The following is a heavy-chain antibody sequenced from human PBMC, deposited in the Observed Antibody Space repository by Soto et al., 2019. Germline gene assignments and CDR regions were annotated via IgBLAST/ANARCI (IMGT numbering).Heavy chain of an antibody. CDR1: GFTFSSYA. CDR2: ISYDGSNK. CDR3: ARDRHIVVVTASVDY. V-gene: IGHV3-30-3*01. J-gene: IGHJ4*02. Sequence: QVQLVESGGGVVQPGRSLRLSCAASGFTFSSYAMHWVRQAPGKGLEWVAVISYDGSNKYYADSVKGRFTISRDNSKNTLDLQMNSLRAEDTAVYYCARDRHIVVVTASVDYWGQGTLVTVSS. D-gene: IGHD2-21*02.